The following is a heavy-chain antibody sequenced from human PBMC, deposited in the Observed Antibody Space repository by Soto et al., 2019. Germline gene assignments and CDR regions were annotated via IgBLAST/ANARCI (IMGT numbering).Heavy chain of an antibody. CDR3: AKNIHSSSGFDY. V-gene: IGHV5-51*01. D-gene: IGHD6-6*01. CDR1: GYTFNSFW. Sequence: PGESLKISCQGSGYTFNSFWIGWVRQMPGEGLEWMGLMFPWTSDTRYSPSFQGHVSISVDRSTGTGYLQWNSLKASDTAMYYCAKNIHSSSGFDYWGQGTPVTVSS. J-gene: IGHJ4*02. CDR2: MFPWTSDT.